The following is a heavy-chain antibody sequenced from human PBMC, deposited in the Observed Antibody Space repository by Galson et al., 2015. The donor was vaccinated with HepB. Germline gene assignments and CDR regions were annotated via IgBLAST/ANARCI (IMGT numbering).Heavy chain of an antibody. D-gene: IGHD3-3*01. CDR2: IKSKTDGGTT. CDR3: TTLESEITIFGVVMQENWYSDP. Sequence: SLRLACAASGFTFSNAWMSWVRQAPGKGLEWVGRIKSKTDGGTTDYAAPVKGRFTISRDDSKNTLYLQMNSLKTEDTAVYYCTTLESEITIFGVVMQENWYSDPWGRGTLVTVSS. V-gene: IGHV3-15*01. CDR1: GFTFSNAW. J-gene: IGHJ2*01.